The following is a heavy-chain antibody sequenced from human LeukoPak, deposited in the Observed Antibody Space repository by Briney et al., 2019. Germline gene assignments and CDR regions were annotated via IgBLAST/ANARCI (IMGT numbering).Heavy chain of an antibody. J-gene: IGHJ3*02. CDR2: ISSSGSTI. CDR3: ARGAISGGAMGDAFDI. Sequence: GGSLRLSCAASGFTFSDYYMSWIRQAPGKGLKWVSYISSSGSTIYYADSVKGRFTISRDNAKNSLYLQMSSLRAEDTAVYYCARGAISGGAMGDAFDIWGQGTMVTVSS. D-gene: IGHD3-16*01. CDR1: GFTFSDYY. V-gene: IGHV3-11*01.